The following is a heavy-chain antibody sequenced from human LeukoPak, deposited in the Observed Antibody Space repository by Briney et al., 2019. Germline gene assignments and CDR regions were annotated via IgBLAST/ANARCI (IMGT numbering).Heavy chain of an antibody. CDR1: GFTFSSYA. V-gene: IGHV3-23*01. CDR2: ISGSGGST. CDR3: AKADCSSTSCYGAAFDI. Sequence: GGSLRLSCAASGFTFSSYAMSWVRQAPGKGLEWVSAISGSGGSTYYADSVKGRYTISRDNSKNTLYLQMNSLRAEDTAVYYCAKADCSSTSCYGAAFDIWGQGTMVTVSS. J-gene: IGHJ3*02. D-gene: IGHD2-2*01.